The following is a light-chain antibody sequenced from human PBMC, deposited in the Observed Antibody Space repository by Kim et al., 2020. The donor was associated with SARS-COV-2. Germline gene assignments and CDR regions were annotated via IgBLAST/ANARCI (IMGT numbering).Light chain of an antibody. CDR3: QQYYTWT. V-gene: IGKV1-5*03. CDR1: QSIERW. Sequence: LSACVGDTVTITCRDSQSIERWVAWYQQKPGRAPKLLIYKSSILEPGVPSKFSGSGFGTEFTLAIGGLQPGDSATYYCQQYYTWTFGQGTKVDIK. CDR2: KSS. J-gene: IGKJ1*01.